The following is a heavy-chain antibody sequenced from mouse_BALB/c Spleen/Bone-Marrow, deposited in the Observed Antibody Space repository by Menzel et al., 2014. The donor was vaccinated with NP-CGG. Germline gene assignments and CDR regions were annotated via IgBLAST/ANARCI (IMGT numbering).Heavy chain of an antibody. V-gene: IGHV1S137*01. CDR3: AREGNGNLDY. J-gene: IGHJ2*01. CDR1: GYTFTDYA. Sequence: VQLQQSGAELVRPGVSVKISCKGSGYTFTDYAMHWVKQSHAKSLEWIGVISTYYGDASYNQKFKGKATMTVDKSSSTAYMELARLTSEVSAIYYGAREGNGNLDYWGQGTALTVSS. D-gene: IGHD2-1*01. CDR2: ISTYYGDA.